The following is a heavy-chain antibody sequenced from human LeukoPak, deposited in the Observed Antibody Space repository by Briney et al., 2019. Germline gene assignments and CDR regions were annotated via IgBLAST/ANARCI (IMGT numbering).Heavy chain of an antibody. CDR3: ARGDYYGSSGYLDSRNNWFDP. V-gene: IGHV1-2*02. CDR2: INPTSGVT. J-gene: IGHJ5*02. D-gene: IGHD3-22*01. Sequence: ASVKVSCKASGYGFSGYYIHWMRQAPGLGLEWMGCINPTSGVTKFAQKFHGRVALTRVVFHTTAYMQLAGLRSDDAAVYYCARGDYYGSSGYLDSRNNWFDPWGQGTLVTVTS. CDR1: GYGFSGYY.